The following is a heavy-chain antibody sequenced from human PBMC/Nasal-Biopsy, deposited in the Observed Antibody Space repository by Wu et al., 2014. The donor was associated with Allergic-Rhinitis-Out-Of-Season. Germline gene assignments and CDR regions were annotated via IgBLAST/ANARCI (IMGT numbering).Heavy chain of an antibody. CDR1: GDSVSSNSAA. J-gene: IGHJ5*01. CDR2: TYYRSKWYN. CDR3: ARGYSGYLGS. Sequence: GDSVSSNSAAWNWIRQSPSRGLEWLGRTYYRSKWYNEYSLSVKSRITINPDTSKNQFSLHLNSVTPEDTAVYYCARGYSGYLGSWGQGTLVTVSS. D-gene: IGHD5-12*01. V-gene: IGHV6-1*01.